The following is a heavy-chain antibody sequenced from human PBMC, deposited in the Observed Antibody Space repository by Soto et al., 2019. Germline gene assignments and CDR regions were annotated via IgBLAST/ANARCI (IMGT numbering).Heavy chain of an antibody. V-gene: IGHV1-69*01. D-gene: IGHD5-18*01. CDR1: GGIFTNNA. J-gene: IGHJ6*02. CDR3: ATGGHNDGYNFYHGMDV. CDR2: VIPLFDTA. Sequence: QVQVVQSGAEVTKPGSSVKVSCKVSGGIFTNNAISWVRQAPGQGLEWLGGVIPLFDTAYYAQIFRGRIRISADGATTTAYMELSGLTSADTAVYFCATGGHNDGYNFYHGMDVWGQGTTVTVS.